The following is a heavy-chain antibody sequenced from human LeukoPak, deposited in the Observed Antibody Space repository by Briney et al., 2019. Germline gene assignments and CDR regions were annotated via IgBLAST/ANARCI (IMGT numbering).Heavy chain of an antibody. CDR2: ISGSGGST. V-gene: IGHV3-23*01. D-gene: IGHD3-16*02. J-gene: IGHJ3*02. CDR1: GFTFSSYA. CDR3: ARDGFGDYVWGSYRFPPPNAFDI. Sequence: GGSLRLSCAASGFTFSSYAMSWVRQAPGRGLEWVSAISGSGGSTYYADSVKGRFTISRDNAKNSLYLQMNSLRDEDTAVYYCARDGFGDYVWGSYRFPPPNAFDIWGQGTMVTVSS.